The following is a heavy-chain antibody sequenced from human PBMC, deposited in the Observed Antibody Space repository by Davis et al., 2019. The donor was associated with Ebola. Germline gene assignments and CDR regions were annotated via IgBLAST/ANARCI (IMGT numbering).Heavy chain of an antibody. CDR1: GFTFSSYG. V-gene: IGHV3-30*18. CDR3: AKAAAAGTGVFDY. CDR2: ISYDGSNK. D-gene: IGHD6-13*01. Sequence: GGSLRLSCAASGFTFSSYGMHWVRQAPGKGLEWVAVISYDGSNKYYADSVKGRFTISRDNAKNSLYLQMNSLRAEDTALYYCAKAAAAGTGVFDYWGQGTLVTVSS. J-gene: IGHJ4*02.